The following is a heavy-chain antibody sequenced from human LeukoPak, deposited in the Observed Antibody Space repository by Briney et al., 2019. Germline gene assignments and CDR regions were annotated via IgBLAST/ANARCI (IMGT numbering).Heavy chain of an antibody. CDR2: ISASGASI. Sequence: GGSLRLSRAASGFTFSTYEMNWVRQAPGKGLECVAYISASGASIYYAASVKGRFTISRDNARNSLYLQMNSLRAEDTAVYYCARDPAYCGGDCYSVYQDAFDIWGQGTRVTVSS. J-gene: IGHJ3*02. CDR1: GFTFSTYE. D-gene: IGHD2-21*02. V-gene: IGHV3-48*03. CDR3: ARDPAYCGGDCYSVYQDAFDI.